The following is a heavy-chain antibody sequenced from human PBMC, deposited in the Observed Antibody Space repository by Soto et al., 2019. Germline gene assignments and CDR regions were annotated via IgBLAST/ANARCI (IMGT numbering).Heavy chain of an antibody. D-gene: IGHD4-4*01. CDR3: IKESNPGGLDY. V-gene: IGHV3-23*01. CDR1: GFTFSTYA. J-gene: IGHJ4*02. CDR2: ISGSGGSI. Sequence: PGGSLRLSCAASGFTFSTYAMNWVRQAPGNGLEWVSAISGSGGSIHYADSVKGRFTISRDNSKNTLYLQMNSLRDGDTALYYCIKESNPGGLDYWGRGTLVTVSS.